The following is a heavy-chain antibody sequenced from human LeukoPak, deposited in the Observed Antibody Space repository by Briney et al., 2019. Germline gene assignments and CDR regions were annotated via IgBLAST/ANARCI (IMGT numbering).Heavy chain of an antibody. V-gene: IGHV4-39*07. D-gene: IGHD2-21*02. CDR2: IYYSGST. CDR1: GGSISSSSYY. Sequence: SETLSLTCTVSGGSISSSSYYWGWIRQPPGKGLEWIGSIYYSGSTYYNPSLKSRVTISVDTSKNQFSLKLSSVTAADTAVYYCARDLAYCGGDCYSHNYFDYWGQGTLVTVSS. J-gene: IGHJ4*02. CDR3: ARDLAYCGGDCYSHNYFDY.